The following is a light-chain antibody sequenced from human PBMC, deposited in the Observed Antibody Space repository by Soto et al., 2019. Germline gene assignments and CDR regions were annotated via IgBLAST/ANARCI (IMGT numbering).Light chain of an antibody. CDR3: AVWDDSLGGWV. Sequence: QSVLTQPPSASGTPGQRVTISCSGSSSNIGSHVVYWYQQLAGTAPKLLMYNNNQRPSGVPDRFSGSRSGTSASLAISGLQSEDEADDYCAVWDDSLGGWVFGGGTKLTVL. CDR1: SSNIGSHV. V-gene: IGLV1-44*01. J-gene: IGLJ3*02. CDR2: NNN.